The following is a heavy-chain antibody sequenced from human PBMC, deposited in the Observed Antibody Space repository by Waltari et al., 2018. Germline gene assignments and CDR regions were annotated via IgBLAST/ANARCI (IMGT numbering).Heavy chain of an antibody. D-gene: IGHD3-22*01. V-gene: IGHV3-53*01. J-gene: IGHJ4*02. CDR1: GFVVSDNY. CDR2: LYSGGYS. CDR3: ARGGGYYDNSGFYFFDY. Sequence: EVQLVESGGGLIQPGGSLRLSCAASGFVVSDNYMTWVRQAPGRGLEWVSFLYSGGYSYYADSVKGRFTISSDTSKNTVYLQMNNLGAEDTAVYFCARGGGYYDNSGFYFFDYWGQGTLVTVSS.